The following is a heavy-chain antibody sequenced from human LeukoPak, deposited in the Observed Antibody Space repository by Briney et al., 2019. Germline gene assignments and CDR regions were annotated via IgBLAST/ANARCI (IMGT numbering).Heavy chain of an antibody. J-gene: IGHJ6*03. CDR3: ARRGGQSSGYDRYYYYYYMDV. CDR2: INPNSGGT. CDR1: GYTFTGYY. V-gene: IGHV1-2*02. D-gene: IGHD5-12*01. Sequence: GASVKVSCKASGYTFTGYYMHWVRQAPGQGLEWMGWINPNSGGTNYAQKFQGRVTMTRDTSISTAYMELSRLRSDDTAVYYCARRGGQSSGYDRYYYYYYMDVWGKGTTVTISS.